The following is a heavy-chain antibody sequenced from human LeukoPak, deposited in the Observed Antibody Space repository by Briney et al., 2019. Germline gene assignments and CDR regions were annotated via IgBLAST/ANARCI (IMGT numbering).Heavy chain of an antibody. V-gene: IGHV3-30-3*01. J-gene: IGHJ4*02. CDR1: GFTFSSYA. CDR2: ISYDGSNK. Sequence: GGSLRLSCAASGFTFSSYAMHWVRQAPGKGLEGVAVISYDGSNKYYADSVKGRFTISRDNSKNTLYLQMNSLRAEDTAVYYCARAFPYYDFWSGDYYFDYWGQGTLVTVSS. CDR3: ARAFPYYDFWSGDYYFDY. D-gene: IGHD3-3*01.